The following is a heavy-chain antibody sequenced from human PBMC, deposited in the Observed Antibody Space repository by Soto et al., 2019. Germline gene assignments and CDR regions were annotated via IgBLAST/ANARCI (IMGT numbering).Heavy chain of an antibody. CDR1: GYTFTNYY. CDR3: ARQLAYCGGDCYTEPIDY. CDR2: INPNSGGT. V-gene: IGHV1-2*02. D-gene: IGHD2-21*02. Sequence: GKVSCKASGYTFTNYYMHWVRQAPGQGLEWMGWINPNSGGTKYAQKFQGRVTMTRDTSISTAYMDLSRLRSDDSAVYYCARQLAYCGGDCYTEPIDYWGQGTLVTVSS. J-gene: IGHJ4*02.